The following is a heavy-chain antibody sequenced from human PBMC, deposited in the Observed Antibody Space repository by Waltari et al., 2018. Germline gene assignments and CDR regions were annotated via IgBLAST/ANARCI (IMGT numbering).Heavy chain of an antibody. D-gene: IGHD7-27*01. CDR1: GYTFTRYY. Sequence: QVQLVQSGTEVKKPGASVKVSCKASGYTFTRYYWHWVRQAPGQGLEWIGWVNPYSGDTHFAQSFRGRITMGRDTSIDTAYMEIYSLTSDDSAVYYCAKAGLGNWYFDLWGRGTLVTVSS. CDR3: AKAGLGNWYFDL. CDR2: VNPYSGDT. V-gene: IGHV1-2*02. J-gene: IGHJ2*01.